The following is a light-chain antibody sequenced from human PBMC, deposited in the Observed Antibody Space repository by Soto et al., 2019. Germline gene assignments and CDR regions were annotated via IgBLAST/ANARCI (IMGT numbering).Light chain of an antibody. CDR3: QQLNSFPFI. J-gene: IGKJ5*01. V-gene: IGKV1-9*01. CDR2: AAS. CDR1: QAIDTY. Sequence: DLQLTPSPSFLSASVGDRVTITCRASQAIDTYLAWYQQKPGKAPKLLIYAASLLQSGVPSRFSGSGSGTEFTLTINSLQPEDFASYYCQQLNSFPFIFGQGTRLEIK.